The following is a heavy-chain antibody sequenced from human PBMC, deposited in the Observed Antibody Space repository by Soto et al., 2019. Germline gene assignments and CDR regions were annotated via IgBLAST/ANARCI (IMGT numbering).Heavy chain of an antibody. Sequence: QVQLQESGPGLVKPSETLSLTCTVSGGSISSYYWSWVRQPPGKGLEWIGYIYYSGSTNYNPSLKTRLTISVDTSKNQFSLKLSSVTAADTAVYYCARGTAMVIPNHWGQGTLVTVSS. D-gene: IGHD5-18*01. CDR3: ARGTAMVIPNH. J-gene: IGHJ5*02. CDR1: GGSISSYY. V-gene: IGHV4-59*01. CDR2: IYYSGST.